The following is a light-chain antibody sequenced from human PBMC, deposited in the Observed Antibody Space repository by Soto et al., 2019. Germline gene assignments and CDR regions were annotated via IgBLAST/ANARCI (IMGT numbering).Light chain of an antibody. CDR2: DAS. CDR3: LQDYNYPQT. J-gene: IGKJ1*01. Sequence: DIVLTQSPATLSLSPGDRVTLSCRASQTVGRFLSWYQHSPGQGPRLLVYDASNRATGVPARFSGSGSETDFTLTISSLEPEDFATYYCLQDYNYPQTFGQGTKVEIK. CDR1: QTVGRF. V-gene: IGKV3-11*01.